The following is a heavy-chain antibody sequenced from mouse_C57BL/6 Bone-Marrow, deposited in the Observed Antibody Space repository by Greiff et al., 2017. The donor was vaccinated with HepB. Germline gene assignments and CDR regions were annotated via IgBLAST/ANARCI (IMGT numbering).Heavy chain of an antibody. D-gene: IGHD1-1*01. V-gene: IGHV1-82*01. CDR3: ASRYYGSSYFDY. CDR1: GYAFSSSW. J-gene: IGHJ2*01. CDR2: IYPGDGDT. Sequence: QVQLQQSGPVLVKPGASVKISCKASGYAFSSSWMNWVKQRPGKGLEWIGRIYPGDGDTNYNGKFKGKATLTADKSSSTAYMQLSSLTSEDSAVYFCASRYYGSSYFDYWGQGTTLTVSS.